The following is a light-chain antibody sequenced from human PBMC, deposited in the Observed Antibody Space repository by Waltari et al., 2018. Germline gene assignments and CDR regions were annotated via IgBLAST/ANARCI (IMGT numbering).Light chain of an antibody. V-gene: IGKV1-39*01. Sequence: DIKMTQSPTFMSATVGDRVSISCRASQRITYHLNWYQLKPGKAPKLLISDASSLQRGVPSRFMGGGCETDFTLTVDYLQPEDFAVYFCQHSYTSHLSFGGGTKVEVK. CDR2: DAS. CDR3: QHSYTSHLS. J-gene: IGKJ4*01. CDR1: QRITYH.